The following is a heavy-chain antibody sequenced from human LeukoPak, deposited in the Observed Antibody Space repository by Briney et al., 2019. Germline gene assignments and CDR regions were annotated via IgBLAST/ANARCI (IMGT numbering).Heavy chain of an antibody. CDR1: GYSISSNNW. CDR3: ARRDSDSVDFDS. CDR2: IYYSAST. J-gene: IGHJ4*02. Sequence: SETLSLTCAASGYSISSNNWWGWIPQPPAKGLEWIGYIYYSASTYYNPSLKSRVTMSADTSKNQLSLKLSSVTALDTAVYYCARRDSDSVDFDSWGQGTLVTVSS. D-gene: IGHD1-26*01. V-gene: IGHV4-28*01.